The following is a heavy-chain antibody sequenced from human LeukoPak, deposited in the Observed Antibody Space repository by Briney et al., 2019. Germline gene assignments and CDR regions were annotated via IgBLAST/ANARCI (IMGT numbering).Heavy chain of an antibody. CDR1: GFTFSSYE. D-gene: IGHD2-2*01. CDR2: ISSSGSTI. Sequence: GGSLRLSCAASGFTFSSYEMNWVRQAPGKGLEWVSYISSSGSTIYYADSVKGRFTISRDNAKNSLYLQMNSLRAEDTAVYYCAKDRYVVVPAAMGPLNYYYYGMDVWGKGPTVTVSS. CDR3: AKDRYVVVPAAMGPLNYYYYGMDV. V-gene: IGHV3-48*03. J-gene: IGHJ6*04.